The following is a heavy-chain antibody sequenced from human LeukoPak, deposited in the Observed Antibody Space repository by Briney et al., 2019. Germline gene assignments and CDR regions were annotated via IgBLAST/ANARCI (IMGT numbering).Heavy chain of an antibody. CDR3: ARRNVLLWFGESQGAFDI. J-gene: IGHJ3*02. V-gene: IGHV4-39*01. Sequence: PSETLSLTCTVSGGSISSSSYYWGWIRQPPGKGLEWIGSIYYSGSTYYNPSLKSRVTISVDTSKNQFSPKLSSVTAADTAVYYCARRNVLLWFGESQGAFDIWGQGTMVTVSS. CDR2: IYYSGST. CDR1: GGSISSSSYY. D-gene: IGHD3-10*01.